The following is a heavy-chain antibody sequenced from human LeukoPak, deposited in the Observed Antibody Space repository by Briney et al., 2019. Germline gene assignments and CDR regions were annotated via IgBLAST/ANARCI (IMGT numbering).Heavy chain of an antibody. D-gene: IGHD3-22*01. CDR2: IYYSGST. Sequence: PSQTLSLTCTVSGASIRSGDYYWSWVRQPPGKGLEWIGYIYYSGSTNYNPSLKSRVTISVDTSKNQFSLRLSSVTAADTAVYYCARTRMVVGALVADYWGQGTLVTVSS. CDR1: GASIRSGDYY. J-gene: IGHJ4*02. V-gene: IGHV4-61*08. CDR3: ARTRMVVGALVADY.